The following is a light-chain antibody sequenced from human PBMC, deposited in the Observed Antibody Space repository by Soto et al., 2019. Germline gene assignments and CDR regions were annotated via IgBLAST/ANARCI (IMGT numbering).Light chain of an antibody. CDR3: SSYTSRSTLV. CDR1: SSVVGGYNY. V-gene: IGLV2-14*01. CDR2: EVT. Sequence: QSALTQPASVSGSPGQSITISCTGTSSVVGGYNYVSWYQQHPGKAPKLMTYEVTNRPSGVSNRFSGSKSGNTASLTISGLQAEDEADYYCSSYTSRSTLVFATGTKGTVL. J-gene: IGLJ1*01.